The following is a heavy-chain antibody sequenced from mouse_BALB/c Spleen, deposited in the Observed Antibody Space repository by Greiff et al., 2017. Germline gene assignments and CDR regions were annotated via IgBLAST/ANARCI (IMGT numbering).Heavy chain of an antibody. D-gene: IGHD1-1*01. CDR2: INPSTGYT. V-gene: IGHV1-7*01. J-gene: IGHJ4*01. CDR1: GYTFTSYW. CDR3: ARPYYSVSMDY. Sequence: VQLQQSGAELAKPGASVKMSCKASGYTFTSYWMHWVKQRPGQGLEWIGYINPSTGYTEYNQKFKGKATLTADTSSNTAYMQLSSLTSEDSAVYYCARPYYSVSMDYWGQGTSVTVSS.